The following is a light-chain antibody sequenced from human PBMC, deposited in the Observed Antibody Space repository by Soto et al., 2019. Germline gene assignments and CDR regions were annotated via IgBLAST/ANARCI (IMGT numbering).Light chain of an antibody. CDR3: SAWDNSLNGYV. Sequence: QSVLTQPLSASASPGQRVTISCSWGSSNIGSNTVAWYQHLPGTAPPRLIFTAGQRPSGVPGRFSGSKSGTSASLAISGLQSEDEGDYCCSAWDNSLNGYVFGPGTKVTVL. J-gene: IGLJ1*01. V-gene: IGLV1-44*01. CDR2: TAG. CDR1: SSNIGSNT.